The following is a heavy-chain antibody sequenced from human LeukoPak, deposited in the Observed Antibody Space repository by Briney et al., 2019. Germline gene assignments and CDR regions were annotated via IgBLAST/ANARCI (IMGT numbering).Heavy chain of an antibody. CDR3: ARDFYCSRTSCYAPRFDY. D-gene: IGHD2-2*01. J-gene: IGHJ4*02. Sequence: PGGSLRLSCAASGFSFSGSAMHWVRQAPGKGLEWVALIGDDGTNEYYADSVKGRFTISRDNSKNTLYLQMKSLRAEDTAVYYCARDFYCSRTSCYAPRFDYWGQGTLVTVSS. V-gene: IGHV3-33*08. CDR1: GFSFSGSA. CDR2: IGDDGTNE.